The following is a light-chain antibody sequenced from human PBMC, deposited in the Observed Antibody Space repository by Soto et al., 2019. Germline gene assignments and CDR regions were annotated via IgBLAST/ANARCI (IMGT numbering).Light chain of an antibody. Sequence: EIVFTQSPGTLSLSAGERATLSCRASQSVSVNLGWYQQKPGQAPRPLIYSASDRAPGIPARFSGSGSGTDFTLTISSLEPEDFAVYYCQERNRWPRGTFGAGTKVDIK. CDR2: SAS. CDR3: QERNRWPRGT. J-gene: IGKJ4*01. CDR1: QSVSVN. V-gene: IGKV3-11*01.